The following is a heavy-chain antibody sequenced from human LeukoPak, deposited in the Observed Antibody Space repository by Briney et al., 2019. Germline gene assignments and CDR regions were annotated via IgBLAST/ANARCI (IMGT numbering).Heavy chain of an antibody. CDR1: GFTFSDYY. V-gene: IGHV3-11*04. CDR2: ISTSGSST. J-gene: IGHJ4*02. D-gene: IGHD1-14*01. Sequence: GGSLRLSCAVSGFTFSDYYMSWIRQAPGKGLEWVSYISTSGSSTYYADSVKGRFTISRDNTKNSVYLQMSSLRAEDTAVYYCAREVWGPEYWGQGTLVTVSS. CDR3: AREVWGPEY.